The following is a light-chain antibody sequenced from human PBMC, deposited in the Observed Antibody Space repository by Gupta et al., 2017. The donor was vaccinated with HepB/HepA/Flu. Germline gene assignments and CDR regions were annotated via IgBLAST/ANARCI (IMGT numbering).Light chain of an antibody. J-gene: IGKJ4*01. V-gene: IGKV1-9*01. Sequence: DTQLTQSPSFLSASVGDRVTITCRASQGISSYLAWYQQKPGKAPKLLIYAASTLQSGVPSRFSGSGSGTXFTLTIXSLQPEAFATYYCQQLNSCPITFGXGTKVEIK. CDR1: QGISSY. CDR2: AAS. CDR3: QQLNSCPIT.